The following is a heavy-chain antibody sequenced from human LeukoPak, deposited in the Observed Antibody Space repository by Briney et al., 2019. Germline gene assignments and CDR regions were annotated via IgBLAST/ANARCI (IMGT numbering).Heavy chain of an antibody. CDR2: INPNTGAT. CDR1: GYSFSGYY. Sequence: ASVKVSCKASGYSFSGYYIHWVRQAPGQGLEWMGWINPNTGATNYAQKFHGTVTMTRDTSTSTAYMELTRLRSDDTGVYYCARDQNYFDTTAYYGIDCWGKGTLVTVSS. V-gene: IGHV1-2*02. D-gene: IGHD3-22*01. J-gene: IGHJ4*02. CDR3: ARDQNYFDTTAYYGIDC.